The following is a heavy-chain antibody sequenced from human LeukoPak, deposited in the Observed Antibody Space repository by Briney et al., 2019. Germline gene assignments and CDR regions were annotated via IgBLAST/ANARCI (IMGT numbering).Heavy chain of an antibody. CDR3: ARQYCGGDCWRWDY. CDR2: IYLGDDQ. J-gene: IGHJ4*02. D-gene: IGHD2-21*02. V-gene: IGHV2-5*02. CDR1: GFSLSTSGVG. Sequence: KESGPTLVKPTQTLTLTCTFSGFSLSTSGVGVGWIRQPPGKALEWLALIYLGDDQRYSPSLKSMLTITKDTSKNQVVLTMTIMDPVDTATYYGARQYCGGDCWRWDYWGQGTLVTVSS.